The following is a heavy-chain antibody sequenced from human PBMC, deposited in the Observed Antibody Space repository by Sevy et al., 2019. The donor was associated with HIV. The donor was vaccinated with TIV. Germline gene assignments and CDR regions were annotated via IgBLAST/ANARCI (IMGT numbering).Heavy chain of an antibody. CDR3: ATNMVHAGAYDSYFNF. V-gene: IGHV3-33*01. D-gene: IGHD3-10*01. CDR2: IWYDGSSK. CDR1: QFNFDTYA. J-gene: IGHJ4*02. Sequence: GGSLRLSCVASQFNFDTYAIHWVRQAPGKGLEWVAMIWYDGSSKEYAESVKGRFAISRDNSQNTAFLQMNSLRAEDTGVYYCATNMVHAGAYDSYFNFWGQRSLVTVSS.